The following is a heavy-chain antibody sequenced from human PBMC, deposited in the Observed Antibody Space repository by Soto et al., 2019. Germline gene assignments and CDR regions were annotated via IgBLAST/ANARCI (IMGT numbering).Heavy chain of an antibody. Sequence: GGSLRLSCAAYGFTFSNYWMSWVRQAPGKGLEWVANIKQDGSESNYADSVKGRFTISRDNAENSLYLQMTSLRAEDTAVYYCASARHIGPWGQGTLVTAPQ. D-gene: IGHD2-21*01. CDR1: GFTFSNYW. J-gene: IGHJ5*02. CDR3: ASARHIGP. V-gene: IGHV3-7*01. CDR2: IKQDGSES.